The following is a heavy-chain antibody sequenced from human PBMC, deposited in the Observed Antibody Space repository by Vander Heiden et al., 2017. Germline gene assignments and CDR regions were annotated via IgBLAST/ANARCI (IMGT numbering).Heavy chain of an antibody. Sequence: QVPLVQSGAAVKKPGASVQVSCKASGYTFTSYYMHWVRQAPGQGLEWMGIINPSGGSTSYAQKFQGRVTMTRDTSTSTVYMELSSLRSEDTAVYYCARGYCSGGRCYRSSAFDIWGQGTMVTVSS. CDR1: GYTFTSYY. CDR2: INPSGGST. V-gene: IGHV1-46*01. J-gene: IGHJ3*02. CDR3: ARGYCSGGRCYRSSAFDI. D-gene: IGHD2-15*01.